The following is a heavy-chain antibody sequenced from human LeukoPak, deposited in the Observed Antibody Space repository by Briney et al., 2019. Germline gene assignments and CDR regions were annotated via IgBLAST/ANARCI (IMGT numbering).Heavy chain of an antibody. J-gene: IGHJ4*02. CDR1: GGSFSGYY. CDR3: ARWVRYSFYDHFSSGYASFDY. D-gene: IGHD3-22*01. CDR2: INHSGST. Sequence: SETLSLTCAVYGGSFSGYYWSGIRQPPGKGLEWIGEINHSGSTNYNPSLKSRVTISVDTSKNQFSLKLSSATAADTAVYYCARWVRYSFYDHFSSGYASFDYSGQGTLVSASS. V-gene: IGHV4-34*01.